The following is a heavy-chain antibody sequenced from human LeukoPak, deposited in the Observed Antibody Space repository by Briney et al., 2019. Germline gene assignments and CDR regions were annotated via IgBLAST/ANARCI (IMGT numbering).Heavy chain of an antibody. V-gene: IGHV3-30-3*01. Sequence: PGGSLRLSCAASGFTFSRIAMHWVRQAPGKGLEWVALISYESSYKYYADSVKGRFTISRDNSKNTLYLQVDSLGAEDTAVYYCASPRVVGTTTFHYFDYWGQGTLVTVSS. CDR3: ASPRVVGTTTFHYFDY. CDR1: GFTFSRIA. J-gene: IGHJ4*02. CDR2: ISYESSYK. D-gene: IGHD1-26*01.